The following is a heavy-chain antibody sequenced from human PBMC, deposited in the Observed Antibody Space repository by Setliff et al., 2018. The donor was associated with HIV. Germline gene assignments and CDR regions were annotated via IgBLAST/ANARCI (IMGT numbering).Heavy chain of an antibody. J-gene: IGHJ3*01. V-gene: IGHV4-61*09. Sequence: SETLSLTCTVFGGSISSGRYYWSWIRQPAGKGLEWIGHIYTSGSTNYNPSLKSRVTISVDPSKTQFSLTLISVTAADTAVYYCARAYYLWHFEFWGQGTMVTV. CDR3: ARAYYLWHFEF. CDR1: GGSISSGRYY. CDR2: IYTSGST. D-gene: IGHD3-10*01.